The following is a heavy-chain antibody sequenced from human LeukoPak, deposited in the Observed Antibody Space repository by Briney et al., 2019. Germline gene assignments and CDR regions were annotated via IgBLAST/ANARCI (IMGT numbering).Heavy chain of an antibody. D-gene: IGHD3-3*01. V-gene: IGHV4-34*01. J-gene: IGHJ5*02. CDR3: ARGRITIS. CDR2: INHSGST. CDR1: GVSFSGYY. Sequence: SETLSLACAVFGVSFSGYYWSWIRQPPGKGLEWIGEINHSGSTNYNPSLKSRVTISVDTSKNQFSLNPSSVTAADTSVYYCARGRITISWGQGTLVTVSS.